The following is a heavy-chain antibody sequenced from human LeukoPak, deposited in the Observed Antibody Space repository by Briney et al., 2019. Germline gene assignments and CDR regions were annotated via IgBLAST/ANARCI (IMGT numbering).Heavy chain of an antibody. Sequence: GGSLRLSCAASGFTFSSYGMHWVRQAPGKGQEWVAVISYDGSNKYYADSVKGRFTISRDNSKNTLYLQMSSLRVEDTAVYYCARDTSSSFDYWGQGILVTVSS. CDR1: GFTFSSYG. CDR2: ISYDGSNK. J-gene: IGHJ4*02. CDR3: ARDTSSSFDY. D-gene: IGHD6-19*01. V-gene: IGHV3-30*03.